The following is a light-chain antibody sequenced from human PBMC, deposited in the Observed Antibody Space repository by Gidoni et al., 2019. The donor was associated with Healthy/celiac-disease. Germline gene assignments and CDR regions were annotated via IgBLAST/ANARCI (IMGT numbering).Light chain of an antibody. Sequence: SVLTQPPSASGTPEQRFTISCSGSRSNIGSNTLNCYQHLPGTAPKPLIYSNNQRPSGVPDRFSGSKSGTSASLAISGLQSEDEADYYCAAWDDSLNGLNWVFGGGTKLTVL. CDR2: SNN. J-gene: IGLJ3*02. CDR1: RSNIGSNT. V-gene: IGLV1-44*01. CDR3: AAWDDSLNGLNWV.